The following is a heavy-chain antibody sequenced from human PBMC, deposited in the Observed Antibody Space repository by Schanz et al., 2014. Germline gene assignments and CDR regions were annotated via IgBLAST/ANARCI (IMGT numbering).Heavy chain of an antibody. CDR2: MNPNSGNP. Sequence: QVQLVQSGAEVKKPGASVKVSCTASGYTFTSYDINWVRQAPGQGLEWLGWMNPNSGNPGFAQKFRGRVTMTRNTSMSTAYIELHILTSEDTAVYYCARDFSAYVGNYFDYWGQGTLVTVSS. CDR1: GYTFTSYD. V-gene: IGHV1-8*01. J-gene: IGHJ4*02. CDR3: ARDFSAYVGNYFDY. D-gene: IGHD5-12*01.